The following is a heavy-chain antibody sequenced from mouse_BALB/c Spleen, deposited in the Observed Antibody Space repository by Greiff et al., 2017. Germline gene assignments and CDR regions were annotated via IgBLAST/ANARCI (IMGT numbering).Heavy chain of an antibody. CDR1: GYTFTSYW. V-gene: IGHV1S127*01. D-gene: IGHD2-1*01. Sequence: VQLQESGPELVRPGASVKMSCKASGYTFTSYWMHWVKQRPGQGLEWIGMIDPSNSETRLNQKFKDKATLNVDKSSNTAYMQLSSLTSEDSAVYYCARVGLYGNYPAWFSYWGQGTLVTVSA. J-gene: IGHJ3*01. CDR3: ARVGLYGNYPAWFSY. CDR2: IDPSNSET.